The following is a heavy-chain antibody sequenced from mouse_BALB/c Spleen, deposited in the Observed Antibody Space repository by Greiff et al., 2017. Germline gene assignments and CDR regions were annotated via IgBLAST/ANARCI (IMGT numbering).Heavy chain of an antibody. Sequence: EVKVVESGGGLVQPGGSRKLSCAASGFTFSSFGMHWVRQAPEKGLEWVAYISSGSSTIYYADTVKGRFTISRDNPKNTLFLQMTSLRSEDTAMYYCARSAYGSPAWFAYWGQGTLVTVSA. CDR3: ARSAYGSPAWFAY. CDR2: ISSGSSTI. CDR1: GFTFSSFG. J-gene: IGHJ3*01. V-gene: IGHV5-17*02. D-gene: IGHD1-1*01.